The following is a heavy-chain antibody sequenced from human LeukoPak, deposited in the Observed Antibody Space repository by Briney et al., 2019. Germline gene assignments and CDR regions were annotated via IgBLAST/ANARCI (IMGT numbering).Heavy chain of an antibody. CDR3: ATILRVRGHQTGETNDY. CDR1: GGSFSGYY. J-gene: IGHJ4*02. D-gene: IGHD3-10*01. CDR2: INHSGST. V-gene: IGHV4-34*01. Sequence: PSETLSLTCAVYGGSFSGYYWSWIRQPPGKGLEWIGEINHSGSTNYNPSLKSRVTISVDTSKNQFSLKLSSVTAADTAVYYCATILRVRGHQTGETNDYWGQGTLVTVSS.